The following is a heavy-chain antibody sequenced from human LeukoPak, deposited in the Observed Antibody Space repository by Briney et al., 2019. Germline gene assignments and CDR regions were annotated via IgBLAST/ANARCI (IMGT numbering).Heavy chain of an antibody. CDR2: IWSDGSKQ. Sequence: GGSLRLSCATSGFTFMIYGFHWARQAPGKGLEWVAVIWSDGSKQYYVDSVKGRFTISRDSSDSTVHLHMNSLRVEDTAVYYCARESAGISSDIWGQGTMVTVSS. CDR3: ARESAGISSDI. CDR1: GFTFMIYG. V-gene: IGHV3-33*01. J-gene: IGHJ3*02. D-gene: IGHD2-15*01.